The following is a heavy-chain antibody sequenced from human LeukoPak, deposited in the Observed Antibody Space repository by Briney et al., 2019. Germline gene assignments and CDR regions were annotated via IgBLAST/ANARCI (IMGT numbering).Heavy chain of an antibody. CDR3: ASSSYYGSGRGAFDI. D-gene: IGHD3-10*01. CDR1: GFTFSSYD. CDR2: IGTAGDT. V-gene: IGHV3-13*01. Sequence: GGSLRLSCAASGFTFSSYDMHWVRQATGKGLEWVSAIGTAGDTYYPGSVRGRFTISRENAKNSLYLQMNSLRAGDTAVYYCASSSYYGSGRGAFDIWGQGTMVTVSS. J-gene: IGHJ3*02.